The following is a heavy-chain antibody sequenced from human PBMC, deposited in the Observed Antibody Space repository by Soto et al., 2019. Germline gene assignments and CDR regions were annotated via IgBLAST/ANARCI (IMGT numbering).Heavy chain of an antibody. V-gene: IGHV3-23*01. Sequence: PGGSLRLSCAASVLTFSHYTMSWLRQLPGKGLEWVSGINGGNGPTYYADSVKGRFTISRDNSQNTLYLQMNSLRVGDTAIYYCAKDNDPAGATDFDYWGQGDLITVSS. J-gene: IGHJ4*02. CDR3: AKDNDPAGATDFDY. CDR1: VLTFSHYT. CDR2: INGGNGPT. D-gene: IGHD2-8*01.